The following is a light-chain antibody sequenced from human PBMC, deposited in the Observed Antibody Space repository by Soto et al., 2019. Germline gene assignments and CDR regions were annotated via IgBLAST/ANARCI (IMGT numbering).Light chain of an antibody. Sequence: QSALTQPASVSGSPGQSITISCTGTSSDVGYYNYVSWFQEHPGKAPKLMIYEVSNRPSGVANRFSGSKSGNTASLTISGLQAEDEADYYCAAWDDSLNGYVFGTGTKLTVL. CDR1: SSDVGYYNY. V-gene: IGLV2-14*01. CDR2: EVS. J-gene: IGLJ1*01. CDR3: AAWDDSLNGYV.